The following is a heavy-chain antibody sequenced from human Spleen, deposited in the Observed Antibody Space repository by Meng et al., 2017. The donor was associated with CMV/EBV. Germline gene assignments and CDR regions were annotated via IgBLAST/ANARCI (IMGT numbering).Heavy chain of an antibody. V-gene: IGHV3-30*04. Sequence: FTFSGYGMNWVRQAPGKGLEWVAAISYDGSKEYYADSVKGRFTISRDNSKNTLYLQMNTLRAEDTAVYYCARDNGVTYYDFWNGYSDYWGQGTLVTVSS. CDR1: FTFSGYG. CDR2: ISYDGSKE. J-gene: IGHJ4*02. D-gene: IGHD3-3*01. CDR3: ARDNGVTYYDFWNGYSDY.